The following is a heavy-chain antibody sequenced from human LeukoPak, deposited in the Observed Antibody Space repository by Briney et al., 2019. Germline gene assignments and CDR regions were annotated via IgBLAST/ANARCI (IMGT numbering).Heavy chain of an antibody. CDR2: ISWNSGSI. J-gene: IGHJ4*02. CDR1: GFTFDDYA. D-gene: IGHD5-12*01. CDR3: AREVGFSGYDLDY. Sequence: PGGSLRLSCAASGFTFDDYAMHWVRQAPGKGLEWVSGISWNSGSIGYADSVKGRFTISRDNAKNSLYLQMNSLRAEDTAVYYCAREVGFSGYDLDYWGQGTLVTVSS. V-gene: IGHV3-9*01.